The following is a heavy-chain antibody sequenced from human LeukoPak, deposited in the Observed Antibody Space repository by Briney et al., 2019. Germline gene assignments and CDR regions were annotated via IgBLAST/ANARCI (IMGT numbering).Heavy chain of an antibody. CDR1: GVSISSYY. CDR3: ARGVGGWFGESNWFDP. D-gene: IGHD3-10*01. CDR2: IYYSGST. V-gene: IGHV4-59*01. Sequence: SETLSLTCTVSGVSISSYYWSWIRQPPGKGLEWIGYIYYSGSTNYNPSLKSRVTISVDTSKNQFSLKLSSVTAADTAVYYCARGVGGWFGESNWFDPWGQGTLVTVSS. J-gene: IGHJ5*02.